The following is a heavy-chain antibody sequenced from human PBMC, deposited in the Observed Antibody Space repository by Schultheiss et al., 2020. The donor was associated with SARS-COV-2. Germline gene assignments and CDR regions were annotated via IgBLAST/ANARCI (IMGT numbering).Heavy chain of an antibody. CDR2: ISSSGSTI. D-gene: IGHD3-10*01. CDR1: GFTFSSYW. Sequence: GGSLRLSCAASGFTFSSYWMSWVRQAPGKGLEWVSYISSSGSTIYYADSVKGRFTISRDNAKNSLYLQMNSLRAEDTAVYYCAKAMVRGVYYYGMDVWGQGTTVTVSS. V-gene: IGHV3-48*04. CDR3: AKAMVRGVYYYGMDV. J-gene: IGHJ6*02.